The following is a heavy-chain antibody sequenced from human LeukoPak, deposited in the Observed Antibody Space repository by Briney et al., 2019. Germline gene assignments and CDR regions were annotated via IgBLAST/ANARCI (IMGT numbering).Heavy chain of an antibody. D-gene: IGHD1-26*01. CDR1: GGSISSYY. V-gene: IGHV4-4*07. Sequence: SETLSLTCTVSGGSISSYYWSWIRQPAGKGLEWIGRIYTSGSTNYHPSLKSRVTMSVDTSKNQFSLKLSSVTAADTAVYYCARGSGSYCGDWFDPWGQGTLVTVSS. CDR3: ARGSGSYCGDWFDP. J-gene: IGHJ5*02. CDR2: IYTSGST.